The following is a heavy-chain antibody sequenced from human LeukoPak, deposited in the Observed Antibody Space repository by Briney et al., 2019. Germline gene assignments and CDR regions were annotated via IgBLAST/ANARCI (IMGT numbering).Heavy chain of an antibody. CDR2: IYYSGST. CDR1: GGSISSDSYY. J-gene: IGHJ4*02. D-gene: IGHD6-13*01. CDR3: ARAEGTTGIAAAGTFDY. V-gene: IGHV4-39*07. Sequence: SETLSLTCTVSGGSISSDSYYWAWIRQPPGKGLEWIASIYYSGSTYYNPSLKSRVTISVDTSKNQFSLKLSSVTAADTAMYYCARAEGTTGIAAAGTFDYWGQGTLVTVSS.